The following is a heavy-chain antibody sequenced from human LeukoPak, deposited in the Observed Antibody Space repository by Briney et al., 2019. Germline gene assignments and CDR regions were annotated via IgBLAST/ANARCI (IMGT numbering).Heavy chain of an antibody. CDR2: IIPIFGTA. J-gene: IGHJ5*02. D-gene: IGHD2-15*01. V-gene: IGHV1-69*13. CDR1: GYTLTELS. CDR3: AVGYCSGGSCYYRNWFDP. Sequence: GASVKVSCKVSGYTLTELSMHWVRQAPGQGLEWMGGIIPIFGTANYAQKFQGRVTITADESTSTAYMELSSLRSEDTAVYYCAVGYCSGGSCYYRNWFDPWGQGTLVTVSS.